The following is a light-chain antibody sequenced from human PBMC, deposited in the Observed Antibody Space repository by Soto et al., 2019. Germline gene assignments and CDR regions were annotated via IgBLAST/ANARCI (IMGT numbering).Light chain of an antibody. CDR3: QQYGSSRWT. CDR2: GAS. Sequence: EIVLTQSRGTLSLSPGERATLSCRASQSVSSSYLAWYQQNRGQAPRLLIYGASSRAPGIPDRFGGSGSGTDFTLTISRLEPEDFAVYYCQQYGSSRWTFGQGTKVEIK. V-gene: IGKV3-20*01. J-gene: IGKJ1*01. CDR1: QSVSSSY.